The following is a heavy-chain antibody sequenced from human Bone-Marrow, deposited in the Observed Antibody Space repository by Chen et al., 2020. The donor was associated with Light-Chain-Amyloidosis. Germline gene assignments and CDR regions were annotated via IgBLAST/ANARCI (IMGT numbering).Heavy chain of an antibody. J-gene: IGHJ3*02. CDR1: GFTFSSYA. Sequence: QVQLVESGGGVVQPGRSLRLSCAASGFTFSSYAMHWVRQAPGKGLEWVAVISYDGSNKYYADSVKGRFTISRDNSKNTLYLQMNSLRAEDTAVYYCARGGGSQARDAFDIWGQGTMVTVSS. V-gene: IGHV3-30*01. CDR3: ARGGGSQARDAFDI. CDR2: ISYDGSNK.